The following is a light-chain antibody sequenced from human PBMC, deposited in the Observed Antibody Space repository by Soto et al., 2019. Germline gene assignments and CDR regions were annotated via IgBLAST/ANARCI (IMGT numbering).Light chain of an antibody. Sequence: EIVLTQSPGTLSLSPGERATLSCRASQSVSSSYLAWYQQKPGQAPRLLIYGESSRAPGIPDRFSGSGSGIDFTLTISRLEPEDFAVYYWQQYGNSPLTFGQGTKVEIK. J-gene: IGKJ1*01. CDR1: QSVSSSY. V-gene: IGKV3-20*01. CDR3: QQYGNSPLT. CDR2: GES.